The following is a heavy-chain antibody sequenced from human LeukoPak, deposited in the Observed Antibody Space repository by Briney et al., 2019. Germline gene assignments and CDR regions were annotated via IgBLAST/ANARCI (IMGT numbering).Heavy chain of an antibody. J-gene: IGHJ4*02. CDR3: ARALQGGGVLYYFDY. Sequence: ASVKVSCKASGYTFTSYYMHWVRQAPGQGLEWMGIFNPSGGSTSYAQKFQGRVTMTRDTSTSTVYMELSSLRSEDTAVYYCARALQGGGVLYYFDYWGQGTLVTVSS. CDR2: FNPSGGST. D-gene: IGHD1-26*01. V-gene: IGHV1-46*01. CDR1: GYTFTSYY.